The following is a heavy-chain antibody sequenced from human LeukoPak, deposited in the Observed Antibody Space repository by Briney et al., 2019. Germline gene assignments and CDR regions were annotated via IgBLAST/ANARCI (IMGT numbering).Heavy chain of an antibody. CDR3: ARDYSVDAPYFDY. Sequence: GGSLRLSCAASGFTFSSYGMHWVRQAPGKGLEWVAVISYDGSNKYYADSVKGRFTISRDNSKNTLYLQMNSLRAEDTAVYYCARDYSVDAPYFDYWGQGTLVTVSS. J-gene: IGHJ4*02. CDR1: GFTFSSYG. D-gene: IGHD5-12*01. CDR2: ISYDGSNK. V-gene: IGHV3-30*03.